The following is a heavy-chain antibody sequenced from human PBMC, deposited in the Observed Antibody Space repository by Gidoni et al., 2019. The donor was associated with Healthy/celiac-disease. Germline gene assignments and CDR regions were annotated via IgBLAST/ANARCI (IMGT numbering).Heavy chain of an antibody. CDR3: ARDPNPYYYDSSGYEFDY. V-gene: IGHV3-7*03. CDR2: IKQDGSEK. CDR1: GFTFSSYW. D-gene: IGHD3-22*01. Sequence: EVQLVESGGGLVQPGGSLRLSCAASGFTFSSYWMSWVRQAPGKGLEWVANIKQDGSEKYYVDSVKGRFTISRDNAKNSLYLQMNSLRAEDTAVYYCARDPNPYYYDSSGYEFDYWGQGTLVTVSS. J-gene: IGHJ4*02.